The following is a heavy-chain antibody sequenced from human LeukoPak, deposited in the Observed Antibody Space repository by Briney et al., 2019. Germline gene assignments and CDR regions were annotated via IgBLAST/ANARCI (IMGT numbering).Heavy chain of an antibody. Sequence: SETLSLTCVVYGGSFSGYYWSWIRQPPGKGLEWIGYIYYSGSTNYNPSLKSRVTISVDTSKNQFSLKLSSVTAADTAVYYCARYYYDSSGSGNFDYWGQGTLVTVSS. CDR3: ARYYYDSSGSGNFDY. V-gene: IGHV4-59*01. CDR2: IYYSGST. J-gene: IGHJ4*02. CDR1: GGSFSGYY. D-gene: IGHD3-22*01.